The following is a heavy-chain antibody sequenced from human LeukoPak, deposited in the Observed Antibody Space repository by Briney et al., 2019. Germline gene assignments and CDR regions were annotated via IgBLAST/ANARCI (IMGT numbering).Heavy chain of an antibody. V-gene: IGHV3-33*01. CDR2: IWYDGSNK. J-gene: IGHJ3*02. D-gene: IGHD2-15*01. CDR3: ARGSLPGYCSGGSCLDAFDI. Sequence: GGSLRLSCAASGFTFSSYGMHWVRQAPGKGLEWVAVIWYDGSNKYYADSVKGRFTISRDNSKNTLYLQMNSLRAEDTAVYYCARGSLPGYCSGGSCLDAFDIWGQGTMVTVSS. CDR1: GFTFSSYG.